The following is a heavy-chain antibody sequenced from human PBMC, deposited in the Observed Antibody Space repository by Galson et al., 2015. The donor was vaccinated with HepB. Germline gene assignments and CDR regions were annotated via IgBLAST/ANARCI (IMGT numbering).Heavy chain of an antibody. CDR1: GFTFSDYY. D-gene: IGHD3-10*01. J-gene: IGHJ6*02. CDR2: ISSSGSTI. V-gene: IGHV3-11*01. Sequence: SLRLSCAASGFTFSDYYMSWIRQAPGKGLEWVSYISSSGSTIYYADSVKGRFTISRDNAKNSLYLQMNSLRAEDTAVYYCARDHYYGSGSYYTELYYYYGMDVWGQGTTVTVSS. CDR3: ARDHYYGSGSYYTELYYYYGMDV.